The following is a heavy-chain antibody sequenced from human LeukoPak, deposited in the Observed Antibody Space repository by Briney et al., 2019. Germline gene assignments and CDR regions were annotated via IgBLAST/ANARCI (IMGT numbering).Heavy chain of an antibody. CDR3: ARGSLYGDYELNYYYSMDV. Sequence: GSSVKVSCKASGGTFSSYAISWVRQAPGQGLEWMGRIIPILGIANYAQKFQGRVTITADKSTSTAYMELSSLRSEDTAVYYCARGSLYGDYELNYYYSMDVWGQGTTVTVSS. J-gene: IGHJ6*02. CDR1: GGTFSSYA. V-gene: IGHV1-69*04. CDR2: IIPILGIA. D-gene: IGHD4-17*01.